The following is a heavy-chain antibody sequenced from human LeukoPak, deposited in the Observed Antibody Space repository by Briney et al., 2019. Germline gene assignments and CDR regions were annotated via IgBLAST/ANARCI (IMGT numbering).Heavy chain of an antibody. CDR2: IYYSGST. J-gene: IGHJ4*02. CDR3: ARTTVPTSMHFDH. D-gene: IGHD4-17*01. Sequence: TSETLSLTCTVSGGSISSDDYYWSWIRQPPGKGLEWIGYIYYSGSTYYNPSLKTRVTMSVDTSKNQFSLKVSSVTAADTAVFYCARTTVPTSMHFDHWGQGTLVTVSS. CDR1: GGSISSDDYY. V-gene: IGHV4-30-4*01.